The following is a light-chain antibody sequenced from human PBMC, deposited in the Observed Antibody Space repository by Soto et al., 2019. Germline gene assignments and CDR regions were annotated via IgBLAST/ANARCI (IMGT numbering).Light chain of an antibody. Sequence: DIVMTQSPDSLAVSLGERATINCKSSQSVLYSSNNKNYLAWYQQKPGQPPKLLIYWASTRESGVPDRFSGSGSGTDFTLTISSLQAEDVAVYYCQQYYSTLYFGQGTRLEMK. CDR3: QQYYSTLY. CDR2: WAS. J-gene: IGKJ5*01. CDR1: QSVLYSSNNKNY. V-gene: IGKV4-1*01.